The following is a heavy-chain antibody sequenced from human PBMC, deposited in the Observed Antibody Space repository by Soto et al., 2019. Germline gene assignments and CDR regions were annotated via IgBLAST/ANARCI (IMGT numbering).Heavy chain of an antibody. CDR3: AMSKGWPDRSVQH. CDR2: VSSSSSVI. CDR1: GFTYTSYS. D-gene: IGHD2-15*01. Sequence: EVQLVESGGGLVQPGGSLRLSCAASGFTYTSYSMNWVRQAPGTGLEWVSYVSSSSSVIYYSDSVKGRFTISRDNAKNAVYLQMNSLGDEDTAVDYCAMSKGWPDRSVQHWGQGTLVTVSS. J-gene: IGHJ1*01. V-gene: IGHV3-48*02.